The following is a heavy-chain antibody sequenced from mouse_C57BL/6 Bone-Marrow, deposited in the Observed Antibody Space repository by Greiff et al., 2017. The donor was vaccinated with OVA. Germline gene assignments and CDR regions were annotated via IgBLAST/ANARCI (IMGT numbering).Heavy chain of an antibody. D-gene: IGHD2-3*01. CDR3: ARHEERGIYDGYYNYAMDD. CDR2: FYPGSGSI. V-gene: IGHV1-62-2*01. Sequence: VQLVESGAELVKPGASVKLSCKASGYTFTEYTIHWVKQRSGQGLEWIGWFYPGSGSIKYNEKFKDKATLTADKSSSTVYMELSRLTSEDSAVYFCARHEERGIYDGYYNYAMDDWGQGTSVTVSS. CDR1: GYTFTEYT. J-gene: IGHJ4*01.